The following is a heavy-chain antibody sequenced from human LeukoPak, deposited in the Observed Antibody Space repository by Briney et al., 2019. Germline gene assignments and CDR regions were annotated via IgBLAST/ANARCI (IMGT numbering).Heavy chain of an antibody. J-gene: IGHJ4*02. CDR3: ARHSSSWYPSIDY. D-gene: IGHD6-13*01. Sequence: SETLSLTCTVSGGSISSYYWSWIRQPPGKGLEWIGYIYYSGSTNYNPSPKSRVTISVDTSKNQFSLKLSSVTAADTAVYYCARHSSSWYPSIDYWGQGTLVTVSS. V-gene: IGHV4-59*08. CDR2: IYYSGST. CDR1: GGSISSYY.